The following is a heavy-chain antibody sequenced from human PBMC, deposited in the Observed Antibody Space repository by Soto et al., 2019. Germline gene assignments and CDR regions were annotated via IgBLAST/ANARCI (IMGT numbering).Heavy chain of an antibody. Sequence: SETLSLTCAIYGGSFSGSYWSWIRQPPGKGLEWIGEINHSGSTNYNPSLKSRVTISVDTSKNLFSLNLSSVTAADTAVYYCARSLYCSSANCYLGYWGQGTLVTVSS. V-gene: IGHV4-34*01. CDR2: INHSGST. D-gene: IGHD2-2*01. J-gene: IGHJ4*02. CDR3: ARSLYCSSANCYLGY. CDR1: GGSFSGSY.